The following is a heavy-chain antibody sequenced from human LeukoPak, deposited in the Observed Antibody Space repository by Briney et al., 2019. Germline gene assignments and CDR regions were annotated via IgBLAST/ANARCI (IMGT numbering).Heavy chain of an antibody. V-gene: IGHV3-9*01. CDR1: GFTFSNYA. J-gene: IGHJ6*02. CDR3: AKENYDRGMDV. D-gene: IGHD1-7*01. Sequence: GESLRLSCAASGFTFSNYAMSWVRQAPGKGLEWVSGISWNRGSIAYADSVKGRFTISRDNAKNSLFLQMNSLRGEDTAFYYCAKENYDRGMDVWGQGTTVTVSS. CDR2: ISWNRGSI.